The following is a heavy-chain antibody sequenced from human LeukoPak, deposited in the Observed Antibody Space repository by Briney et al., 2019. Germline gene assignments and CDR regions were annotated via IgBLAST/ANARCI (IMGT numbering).Heavy chain of an antibody. V-gene: IGHV1-2*02. CDR1: GYTFTGYY. Sequence: ASVKVSCKASGYTFTGYYMHWVRQAPGQGLEWMGWINPNSGGTNYAQKFQGRVTMTRDTSISTAYMELSRLRSDDTAVYYCARLPITVNPGVDYWGQGTLVTVSS. D-gene: IGHD4-17*01. CDR2: INPNSGGT. J-gene: IGHJ4*02. CDR3: ARLPITVNPGVDY.